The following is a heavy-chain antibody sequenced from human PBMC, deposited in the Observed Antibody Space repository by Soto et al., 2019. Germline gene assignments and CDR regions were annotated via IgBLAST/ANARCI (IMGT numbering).Heavy chain of an antibody. CDR3: TRGADGFDY. CDR1: GVTFLSDT. J-gene: IGHJ4*02. Sequence: PWWSLRLSCAEAGVTFLSDTMNCVRQAPGKGLEWVSSISSSSSYIYYADSVKGRFTISRDNAKNSLYLQMNSLRAEDTAVYYCTRGADGFDYWGQGTLVTVSS. V-gene: IGHV3-21*01. CDR2: ISSSSSYI. D-gene: IGHD3-16*01.